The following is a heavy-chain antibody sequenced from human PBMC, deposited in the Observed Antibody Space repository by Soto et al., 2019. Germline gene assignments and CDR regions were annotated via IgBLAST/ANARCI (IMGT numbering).Heavy chain of an antibody. CDR2: INHSGSA. V-gene: IGHV4-34*01. CDR1: GESFSGHI. J-gene: IGHJ4*02. D-gene: IGHD6-19*01. Sequence: QVQLQQSGAGLLKPSETLSLTCAVYGESFSGHIWTWIRQTPGKGLQWIGQINHSGSASYNPSLTSRVTISVHTSNSQFCLELSSVTAADTAVYYCARGLITGSHYSGGWYDFDSWGQGTQVTVSS. CDR3: ARGLITGSHYSGGWYDFDS.